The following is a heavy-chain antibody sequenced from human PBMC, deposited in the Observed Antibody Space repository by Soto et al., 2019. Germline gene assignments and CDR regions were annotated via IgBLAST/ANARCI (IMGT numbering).Heavy chain of an antibody. D-gene: IGHD3-22*01. V-gene: IGHV3-74*01. J-gene: IGHJ4*02. Sequence: PGGSLRLSCAASGVTFSSYWMHWVRQAPGRGLVWVSRIDSGGSSTSYADSVKGRFTISRDNTKNTQYLQMNSLRADDTAVYYCARADYSSGRCYLDSWGQGILVTVSS. CDR1: GVTFSSYW. CDR3: ARADYSSGRCYLDS. CDR2: IDSGGSST.